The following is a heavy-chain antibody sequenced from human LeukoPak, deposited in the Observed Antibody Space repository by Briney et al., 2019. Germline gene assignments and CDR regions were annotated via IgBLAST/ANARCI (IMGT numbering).Heavy chain of an antibody. D-gene: IGHD4-17*01. J-gene: IGHJ4*02. V-gene: IGHV1-8*01. CDR1: GYTFTSYD. CDR3: ARAPAYGDYIYFDY. CDR2: MNPNSGNT. Sequence: GASVKASCKASGYTFTSYDINWVRQATGQGLEWMGWMNPNSGNTGYAQKFQGRVTMTRNTSISTAYMELSSLRSEDTAVYYCARAPAYGDYIYFDYWGQGTLVTVSS.